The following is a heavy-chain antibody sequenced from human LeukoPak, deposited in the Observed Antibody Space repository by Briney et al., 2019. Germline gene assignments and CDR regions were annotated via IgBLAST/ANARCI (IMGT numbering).Heavy chain of an antibody. CDR1: GFTFSNYA. CDR2: ISDDGSRQ. J-gene: IGHJ4*02. V-gene: IGHV3-30-3*01. Sequence: GGSLRLSCAAAGFTFSNYAIHWGRQAPGKGLEWVAFISDDGSRQHYADSVKGRFTISRDNSKNTLNLQMNSLRAEDTAVYYCVKDRTGTYTLDYWGQGTLGTVSS. D-gene: IGHD3-10*01. CDR3: VKDRTGTYTLDY.